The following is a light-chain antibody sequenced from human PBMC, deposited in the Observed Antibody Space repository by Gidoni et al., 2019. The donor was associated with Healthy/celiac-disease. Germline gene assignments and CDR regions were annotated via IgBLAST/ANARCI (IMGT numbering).Light chain of an antibody. J-gene: IGLJ2*01. CDR1: TSNIGAGFV. Sequence: QSLLTQPPSVSGAPGQRVPIPCTGTTSNIGAGFVVHWYQQLPGAAPKLLISGSNSRPSGVPDRFSGSKSGTSASLAISGLQAEDDADYYCQSFDNSLSGSIFGGGTKLTVL. V-gene: IGLV1-40*01. CDR3: QSFDNSLSGSI. CDR2: GSN.